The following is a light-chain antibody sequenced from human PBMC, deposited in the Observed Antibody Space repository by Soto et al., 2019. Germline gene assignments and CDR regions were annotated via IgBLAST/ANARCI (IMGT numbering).Light chain of an antibody. Sequence: DIVLTQSPDSLAVSLGERATSHCNSSQSVLFSSTSQSSLPWYQQKPRQPPKLLICWASARGSGVPDRFSGSGSGTHFTLTINSLQAEDVAVYYCLQYYDTPLTFGQGTKLEIK. CDR3: LQYYDTPLT. CDR1: QSVLFSSTSQSS. J-gene: IGKJ2*01. CDR2: WAS. V-gene: IGKV4-1*01.